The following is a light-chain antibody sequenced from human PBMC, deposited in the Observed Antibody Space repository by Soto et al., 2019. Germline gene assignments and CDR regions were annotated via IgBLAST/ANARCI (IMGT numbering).Light chain of an antibody. J-gene: IGKJ4*02. V-gene: IGKV3-15*01. Sequence: EILLTQSPGTLALSPGEVATLSCRASQGIGDTLAWYQHKPGQTPRLLIYDTSTRATGVPTRFSGSRSGAEFTLTISSLQSEDFAVYYCQPYDNWPLTFGGGTKVDIK. CDR2: DTS. CDR3: QPYDNWPLT. CDR1: QGIGDT.